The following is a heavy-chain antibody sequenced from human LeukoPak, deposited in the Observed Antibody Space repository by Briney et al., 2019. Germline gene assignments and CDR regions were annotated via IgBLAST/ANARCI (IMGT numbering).Heavy chain of an antibody. J-gene: IGHJ4*02. D-gene: IGHD3-22*01. CDR1: GFTFDDYA. Sequence: GGSLRLSCAASGFTFDDYAMHWVRQAPGKGLEWVSGISWNSGSIGYADSVKGRFTISRDNAKNSLYLQMNGLRAEDTALYYCAKEMGYYDSSGYYDYWGQGTLVTVSS. CDR2: ISWNSGSI. V-gene: IGHV3-9*01. CDR3: AKEMGYYDSSGYYDY.